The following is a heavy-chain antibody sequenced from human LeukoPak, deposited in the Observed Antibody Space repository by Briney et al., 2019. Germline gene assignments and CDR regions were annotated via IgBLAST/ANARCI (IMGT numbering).Heavy chain of an antibody. Sequence: ESGPTLVKPTQTLTLTCSFSGFSLSTSGVGVGWIRQPPGKALEWLVLIYWDDDKRYSPSLKSRLTITKDTSKNQVVLTMTNMDPVDTATYYCVHRRTNWYGFSLGYWGQGTLVTVSS. CDR3: VHRRTNWYGFSLGY. CDR2: IYWDDDK. J-gene: IGHJ4*02. CDR1: GFSLSTSGVG. V-gene: IGHV2-5*02. D-gene: IGHD6-13*01.